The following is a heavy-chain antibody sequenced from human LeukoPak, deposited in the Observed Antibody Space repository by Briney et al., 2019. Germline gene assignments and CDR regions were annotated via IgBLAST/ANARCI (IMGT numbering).Heavy chain of an antibody. CDR2: ISYNGSNK. J-gene: IGHJ5*02. V-gene: IGHV3-30*01. D-gene: IGHD3-3*01. CDR3: ARDQTPFWSGYQAWFDP. CDR1: GFTFSSYA. Sequence: GGSLRLSCAASGFTFSSYAMHWFRQAPGKGLEWVAVISYNGSNKYYADSVKGRFTISRDNSKNTLYLQMNSLRAEDTAVYYCARDQTPFWSGYQAWFDPWGQGTLVTVSS.